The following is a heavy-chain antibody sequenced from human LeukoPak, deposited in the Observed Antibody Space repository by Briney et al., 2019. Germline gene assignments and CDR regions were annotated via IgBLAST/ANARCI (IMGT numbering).Heavy chain of an antibody. V-gene: IGHV4-34*01. CDR3: AREINSSGYDDY. D-gene: IGHD3-22*01. J-gene: IGHJ4*02. Sequence: SETLSLTCAVYGGSFSGYYWGWIRQSPGKGLEWIGSIYYSGSTYYNPSLKSRVTISVDTSKNQFSLKLSSVTAADTAVYYCAREINSSGYDDYWGQGTLVTVSS. CDR1: GGSFSGYY. CDR2: IYYSGST.